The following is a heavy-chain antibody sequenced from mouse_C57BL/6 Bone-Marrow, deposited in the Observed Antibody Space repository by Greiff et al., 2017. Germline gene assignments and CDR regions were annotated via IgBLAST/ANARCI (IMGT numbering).Heavy chain of an antibody. CDR2: IYPRSGNT. CDR3: ARFYYDYDYAMDY. D-gene: IGHD2-4*01. J-gene: IGHJ4*01. CDR1: GYTFTSYG. Sequence: QVQLKESGAELARPGASVKLSCKASGYTFTSYGISWVKQRTGQGLEWIGEIYPRSGNTYYNEKFKGKATLTADKSSSTAYMELRSLTSEDSAVYFWARFYYDYDYAMDYCGQGTSVTVSS. V-gene: IGHV1-81*01.